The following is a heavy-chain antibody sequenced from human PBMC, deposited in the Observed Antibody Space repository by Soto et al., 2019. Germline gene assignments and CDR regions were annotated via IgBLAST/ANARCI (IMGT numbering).Heavy chain of an antibody. J-gene: IGHJ6*02. CDR1: GGSISSYY. V-gene: IGHV4-59*01. CDR2: IYYSGST. CDR3: ARTLHIYYYYGMDV. Sequence: LSLTCTVSGGSISSYYWSWIRQPPGKGLEWIGYIYYSGSTNYNPSLKSRVTISVDTSKNQFSLKLSSVTAADTAVYYCARTLHIYYYYGMDVWGQGTTVTVS.